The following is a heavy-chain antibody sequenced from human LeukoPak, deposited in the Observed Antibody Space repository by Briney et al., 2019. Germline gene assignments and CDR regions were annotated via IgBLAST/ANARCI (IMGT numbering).Heavy chain of an antibody. CDR1: GFTFSSYS. J-gene: IGHJ3*02. CDR2: ISSSSSTM. CDR3: ARANRPDTEYQPHPGAFDI. Sequence: GGSLRLSCAASGFTFSSYSMNWVRQAPGKGLEWVSYISSSSSTMYYADSVKGRFTISRDNAKNSLYLQMNSLRAEDTAVYYCARANRPDTEYQPHPGAFDIWGQGTMVTVSS. D-gene: IGHD2-2*01. V-gene: IGHV3-48*01.